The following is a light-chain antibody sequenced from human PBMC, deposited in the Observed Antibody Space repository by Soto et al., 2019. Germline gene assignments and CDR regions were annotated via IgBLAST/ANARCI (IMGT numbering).Light chain of an antibody. V-gene: IGLV2-8*01. Sequence: QSALTQPPSASGSPGQSVTISCTGTSSDIGGYNSVSWYQQHPGKAPKLMIYEVNKRPLGVPERFSGSKSGNTASLTVSGLQADDEADYYCSSSAGTDSLVLFGGGTKLTAL. CDR2: EVN. CDR1: SSDIGGYNS. J-gene: IGLJ3*02. CDR3: SSSAGTDSLVL.